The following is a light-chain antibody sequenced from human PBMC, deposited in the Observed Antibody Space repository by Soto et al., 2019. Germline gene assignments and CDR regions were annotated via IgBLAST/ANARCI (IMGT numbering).Light chain of an antibody. CDR1: KSDIGVYDF. CDR2: EVV. J-gene: IGLJ1*01. V-gene: IGLV2-8*01. Sequence: QSALTQPPSASGFPGQSVTISCTGTKSDIGVYDFVSWYQHHPGKAPRLIIYEVVQRPSGVPDRFSGSKSGNTASLTVSGLQAADEADYFCKSYAGSNTYVFGSGTKVTVL. CDR3: KSYAGSNTYV.